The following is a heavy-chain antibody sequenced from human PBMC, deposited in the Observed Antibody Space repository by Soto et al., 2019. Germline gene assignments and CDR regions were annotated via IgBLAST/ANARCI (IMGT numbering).Heavy chain of an antibody. V-gene: IGHV4-31*03. J-gene: IGHJ4*02. Sequence: TXSLTYTVSCGSITSGGYYWSWIRQHPGKGLECLGYIYDSGSTFYNPSLKSRITLSVDTSKNQFSLKLSSVTVADTAVYFCARKQAGYFYGIDYWGQGTLVTVSS. D-gene: IGHD3-10*01. CDR3: ARKQAGYFYGIDY. CDR1: CGSITSGGYY. CDR2: IYDSGST.